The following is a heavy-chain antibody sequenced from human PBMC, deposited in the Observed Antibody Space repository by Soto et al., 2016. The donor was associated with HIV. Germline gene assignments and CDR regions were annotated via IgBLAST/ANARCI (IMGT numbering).Heavy chain of an antibody. CDR2: ISRSSTYI. D-gene: IGHD6-13*01. CDR1: EFTFRTYS. J-gene: IGHJ4*02. CDR3: ARAETYSSSYQD. Sequence: EVQLVESGGGLVKPGGSLRLSCAASEFTFRTYSMNWVRQAPGKGLEWVSSISRSSTYIYYADSVKGRFTISRDNAKNLLYLQMNSLRAEDTAVYYCARAETYSSSYQDWGQGTLVTV. V-gene: IGHV3-21*01.